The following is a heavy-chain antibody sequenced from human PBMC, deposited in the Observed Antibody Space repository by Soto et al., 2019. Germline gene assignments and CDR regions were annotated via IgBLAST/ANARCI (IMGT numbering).Heavy chain of an antibody. Sequence: SETLSLTCTVSGGSISSYYWSWIRQPPGKGLEWIGYIYYSGSTNYNPSLKSRVTISVDTSKNTLYLQMNSLRAEDTAVYYCARDRLQSGDDAFDIWGQGTMVTVSS. CDR1: GGSISSYY. D-gene: IGHD3-10*01. CDR2: IYYSGST. CDR3: ARDRLQSGDDAFDI. V-gene: IGHV4-59*01. J-gene: IGHJ3*02.